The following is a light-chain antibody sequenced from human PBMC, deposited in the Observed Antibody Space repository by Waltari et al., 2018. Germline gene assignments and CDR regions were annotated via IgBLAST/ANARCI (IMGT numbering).Light chain of an antibody. J-gene: IGKJ1*01. CDR1: QPITNNY. CDR2: GTS. Sequence: EVVLTQSPDTLSLSPGERATLSCRASQPITNNYLAWYQQKPGQAPRLLIYGTSDRAADTPDRFSGSGSETDFTLSISRLEPDDFAVYFCQQYGNSRTFGQGTTVEFK. CDR3: QQYGNSRT. V-gene: IGKV3-20*01.